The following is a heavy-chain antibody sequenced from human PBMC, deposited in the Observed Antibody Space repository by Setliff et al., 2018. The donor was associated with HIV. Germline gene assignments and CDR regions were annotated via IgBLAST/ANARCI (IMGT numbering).Heavy chain of an antibody. J-gene: IGHJ6*03. Sequence: PGGSLRLSCAASGFTVSTYYMSWVRQAPGKGLEWVSVIYSDGNTYYADSVKGRFTVSRDNSKNTLHLQMNSLRGEDTAVYYCVRNGNYYYYMDVWGKGTTVTVSS. CDR2: IYSDGNT. CDR1: GFTVSTYY. V-gene: IGHV3-66*02. CDR3: VRNGNYYYYMDV.